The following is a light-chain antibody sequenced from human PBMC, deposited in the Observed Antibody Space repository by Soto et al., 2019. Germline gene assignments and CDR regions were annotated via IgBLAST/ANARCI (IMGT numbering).Light chain of an antibody. CDR3: QQYNNWPRT. CDR1: QSVSRS. J-gene: IGKJ1*01. Sequence: EIVLTQSPGPLSLSPGERATLSCRASQSVSRSGLAWYQQKPGQAPRLLIYGASTRATGIPARFSGSGSGTEFTLTISSLQSEDFAVYYCQQYNNWPRTFGQGTKVDIK. V-gene: IGKV3-15*01. CDR2: GAS.